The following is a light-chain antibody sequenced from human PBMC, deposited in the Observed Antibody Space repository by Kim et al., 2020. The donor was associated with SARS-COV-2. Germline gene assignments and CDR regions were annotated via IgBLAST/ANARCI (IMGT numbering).Light chain of an antibody. CDR2: GKN. J-gene: IGLJ2*01. V-gene: IGLV3-19*01. Sequence: SVALGQTVRITCQGDSRRSYYASWYQQRPGQAPIVVIYGKNNRPSGIPDRFSASSSGNTASLTITGAQAEDEADYYCNSRDSSGNLFGGGTQLTVL. CDR3: NSRDSSGNL. CDR1: SRRSYY.